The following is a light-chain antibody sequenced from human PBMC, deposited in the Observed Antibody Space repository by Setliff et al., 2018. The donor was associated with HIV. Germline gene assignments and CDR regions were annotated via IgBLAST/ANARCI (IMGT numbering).Light chain of an antibody. V-gene: IGLV2-14*01. Sequence: QSVLTQPASVSGSPGQSITISCTGTSRDVGGGQNYVSWYQQYPGQAPKLMIYEVTKRPAGVSDRFSGSKSGNTASLIISGLQTEDEAEYYFSSFTSSSTYVFGIGTKVTVL. J-gene: IGLJ1*01. CDR3: SSFTSSSTYV. CDR2: EVT. CDR1: SRDVGGGQNY.